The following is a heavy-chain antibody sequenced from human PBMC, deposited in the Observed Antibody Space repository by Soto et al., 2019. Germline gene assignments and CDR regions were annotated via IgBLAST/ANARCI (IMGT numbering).Heavy chain of an antibody. D-gene: IGHD1-26*01. CDR1: GASISSGGFF. J-gene: IGHJ4*02. V-gene: IGHV4-31*03. CDR3: ARGLLLPKPPFDF. CDR2: TYYNGST. Sequence: QVVLQESGPGLVKPSQTLSLTCTVSGASISSGGFFWGWIRQVPGKGPEWIGHTYYNGSTYYNPSLESRLTMSLDPSKNRFSLELRSVTAADTAVYNCARGLLLPKPPFDFWGQGALVTVFS.